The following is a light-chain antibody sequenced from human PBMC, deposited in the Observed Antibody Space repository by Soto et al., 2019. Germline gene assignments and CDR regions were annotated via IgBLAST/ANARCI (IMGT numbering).Light chain of an antibody. J-gene: IGKJ1*01. CDR2: GAS. CDR3: KQYNNWPPWT. Sequence: EIVMTQSPATLSVSPGERATLSCRASQSVSSNLSWYQQKPGQAPRLLIYGASTRATGIPARFSGIGSWTEFTLTIRSLQSEDFAVYYCKQYNNWPPWTFGQGTKVEIK. V-gene: IGKV3-15*01. CDR1: QSVSSN.